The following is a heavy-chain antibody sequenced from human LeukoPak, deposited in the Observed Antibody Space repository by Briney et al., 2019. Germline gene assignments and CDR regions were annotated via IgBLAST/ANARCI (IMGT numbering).Heavy chain of an antibody. CDR1: GFTFSNYW. D-gene: IGHD1-26*01. V-gene: IGHV3-7*01. Sequence: GGSLRLSCAASGFTFSNYWMSWVRQAPGRGLEWVANIKQDGSDIYYVDSVKGRFTISRDNAKNSLYLQMNSLRAEDTAVYYCTRSGTYVFDFWGQGTLVTVSS. CDR2: IKQDGSDI. J-gene: IGHJ4*02. CDR3: TRSGTYVFDF.